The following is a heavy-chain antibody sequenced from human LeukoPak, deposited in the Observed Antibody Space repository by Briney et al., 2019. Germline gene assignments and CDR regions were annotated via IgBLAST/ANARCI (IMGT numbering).Heavy chain of an antibody. D-gene: IGHD3-3*01. J-gene: IGHJ4*02. CDR1: GFTFSSYS. CDR2: ISSSSSTI. Sequence: GGSLRLSCAASGFTFSSYSMNWVRQAPGKGLEWVSYISSSSSTIYYADSVKGRFTISRDNAKNSLYLQMNSLRAEDTAVYYCARDLLPYYDFWSGYSWGQGTLVTVSS. V-gene: IGHV3-48*01. CDR3: ARDLLPYYDFWSGYS.